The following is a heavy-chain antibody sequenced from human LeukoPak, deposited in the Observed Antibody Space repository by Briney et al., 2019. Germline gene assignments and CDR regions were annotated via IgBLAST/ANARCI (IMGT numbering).Heavy chain of an antibody. D-gene: IGHD1-26*01. J-gene: IGHJ4*02. Sequence: LGESLKISCKGSGYSFTSYWIGWVRQLPGKGLEWMGIIYPGDSDIRYSPSFQGQVTISADKSISTAYLQWSSLKASDTAVYYCARQDSGASHFDYWGQGTLVTVSS. CDR2: IYPGDSDI. CDR3: ARQDSGASHFDY. CDR1: GYSFTSYW. V-gene: IGHV5-51*01.